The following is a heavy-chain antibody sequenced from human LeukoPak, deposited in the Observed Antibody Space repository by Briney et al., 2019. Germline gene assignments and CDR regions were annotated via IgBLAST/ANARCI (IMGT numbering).Heavy chain of an antibody. Sequence: ASVKVSCKASGYTFTSYDINWVRQATGQGLEWMGWMNPNSGNTGYAQKFQGRVTITADKSTSTAYMELSSLRSEDTAVYYCATRDGYNLGYYFDYWGQGTLVTVSS. CDR1: GYTFTSYD. V-gene: IGHV1-8*01. J-gene: IGHJ4*02. CDR3: ATRDGYNLGYYFDY. CDR2: MNPNSGNT. D-gene: IGHD5-24*01.